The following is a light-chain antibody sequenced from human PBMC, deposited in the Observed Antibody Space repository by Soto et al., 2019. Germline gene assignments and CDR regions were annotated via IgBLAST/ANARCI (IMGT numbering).Light chain of an antibody. CDR2: YDD. Sequence: QSVLTQPPSVSEAPRQRVTISCSGNSSNIGKNAVNWYQHLPGKAPKLLIYYDDLLPSGVSDRFSGSKSGTSAPLAISGLQSDDEGDYYCAAWDDSLNVVLFGGGTKLTVL. J-gene: IGLJ3*02. CDR3: AAWDDSLNVVL. CDR1: SSNIGKNA. V-gene: IGLV1-36*01.